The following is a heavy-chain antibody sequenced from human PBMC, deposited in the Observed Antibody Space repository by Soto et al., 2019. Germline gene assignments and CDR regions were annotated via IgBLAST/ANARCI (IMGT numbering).Heavy chain of an antibody. CDR1: GYTFTSYD. D-gene: IGHD1-1*01. CDR3: ARVSTGITTPSSGY. Sequence: SVEVTCKASGYTFTSYDINWVRQATGQGLEWMGWMNPNSGNTGYAQKFQGRVTMTRNTSISTAYMELSSLRSEDTAVYYCARVSTGITTPSSGYWGQGTLVTVSS. CDR2: MNPNSGNT. J-gene: IGHJ4*02. V-gene: IGHV1-8*01.